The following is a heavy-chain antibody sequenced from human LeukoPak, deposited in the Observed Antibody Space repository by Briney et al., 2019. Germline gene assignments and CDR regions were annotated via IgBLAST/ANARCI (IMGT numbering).Heavy chain of an antibody. D-gene: IGHD4-17*01. CDR3: ARKAVSTYYYYMDV. V-gene: IGHV3-21*01. J-gene: IGHJ6*03. CDR1: GFTFSSYS. Sequence: GGSLRLSCAASGFTFSSYSMNWVRQAPGKGLEWVSSISSLSNYIYYEDSVKGRFTISRDYAKNSLYLQMNSLRAEDTAVYYCARKAVSTYYYYMDVWGKGTTVTVSS. CDR2: ISSLSNYI.